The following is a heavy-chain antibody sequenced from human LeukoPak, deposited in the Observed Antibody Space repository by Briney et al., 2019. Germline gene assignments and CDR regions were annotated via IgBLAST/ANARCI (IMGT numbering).Heavy chain of an antibody. CDR1: GFTFSSYG. CDR2: IRYDGSNK. Sequence: PGGSLRLSCAASGFTFSSYGMHRVRQAPGKGLEWVAFIRYDGSNKYYADSVKGRFTISRDNSKNTLYLQMNSLRAEDTAVYYCAKPHQLLSRYFDYWGQGTLVTVSS. D-gene: IGHD2-2*01. J-gene: IGHJ4*02. CDR3: AKPHQLLSRYFDY. V-gene: IGHV3-30*02.